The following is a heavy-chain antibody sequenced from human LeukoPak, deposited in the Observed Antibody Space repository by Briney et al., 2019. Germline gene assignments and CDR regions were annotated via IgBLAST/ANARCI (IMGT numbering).Heavy chain of an antibody. CDR1: GYTFTGYY. D-gene: IGHD3-16*01. CDR2: INPNSGGT. J-gene: IGHJ4*02. CDR3: ASSPVGEGYYFDY. V-gene: IGHV1-2*02. Sequence: EASVKVSCKASGYTFTGYYMHWVRQAPGQGLEWMGWINPNSGGTNYAQKFQGRVTMTRDTSTSTVYMELSSLRSEDTAVYYCASSPVGEGYYFDYWGQGTLVTVSS.